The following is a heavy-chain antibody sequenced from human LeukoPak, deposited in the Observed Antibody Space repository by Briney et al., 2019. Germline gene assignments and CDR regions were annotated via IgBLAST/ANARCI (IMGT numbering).Heavy chain of an antibody. CDR2: IIPILGIA. J-gene: IGHJ4*02. V-gene: IGHV1-69*04. CDR3: AKPGRRGNLLSNWGDFDY. Sequence: SVKVSCKASGGTFSSYAISWVRQAPGQGLEWMGRIIPILGIANYAQKFQGRVTITADKSTSTAYMELSSLRSEDTAVYYCAKPGRRGNLLSNWGDFDYWAREPWSPSPQ. D-gene: IGHD7-27*01. CDR1: GGTFSSYA.